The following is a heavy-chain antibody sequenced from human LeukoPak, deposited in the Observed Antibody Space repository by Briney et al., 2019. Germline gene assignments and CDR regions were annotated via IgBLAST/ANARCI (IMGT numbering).Heavy chain of an antibody. Sequence: PGGSLRLSCAASGFTVSSNYMSWVRQAPGKGLEWVSVIYSGGSTYYADSVKGRFTISRDNSKNTLYLQMNSLRAEDTAVYYCARDPEPMAYCGGDCSRDLGYWGQGTLVTVSS. CDR2: IYSGGST. D-gene: IGHD2-21*02. CDR3: ARDPEPMAYCGGDCSRDLGY. J-gene: IGHJ4*02. V-gene: IGHV3-66*01. CDR1: GFTVSSNY.